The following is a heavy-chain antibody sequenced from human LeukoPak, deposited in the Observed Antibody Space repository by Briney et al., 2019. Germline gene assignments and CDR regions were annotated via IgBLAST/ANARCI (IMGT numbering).Heavy chain of an antibody. D-gene: IGHD2-21*02. CDR3: ARLHIVVVTATTDAFDI. CDR2: INPSGGST. J-gene: IGHJ3*02. V-gene: IGHV1-46*01. CDR1: GYTFTSYY. Sequence: ASVKVSCKASGYTFTSYYMHWVRHAPGQGLEWMGIINPSGGSTSYAQKFQGRVAMTRDMSTSTVYMELSSLRSEDTAVYYCARLHIVVVTATTDAFDIWGKGTMVTVSS.